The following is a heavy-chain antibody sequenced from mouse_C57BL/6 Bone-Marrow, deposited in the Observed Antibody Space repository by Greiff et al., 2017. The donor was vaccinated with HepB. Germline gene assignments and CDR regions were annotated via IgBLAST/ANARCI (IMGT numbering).Heavy chain of an antibody. V-gene: IGHV1-81*01. CDR3: SRWIFYYFYY. Sequence: LVESGAELARPGASVKLSCKASGYTFTSYGISWVKQSTGQGLEWIGEIYPRSGNTYYNEKFKGKATLNADKSSSTAYRELRSLTSEDAAVLFCSRWIFYYFYYWGRGTTLTVSS. J-gene: IGHJ2*01. CDR2: IYPRSGNT. CDR1: GYTFTSYG.